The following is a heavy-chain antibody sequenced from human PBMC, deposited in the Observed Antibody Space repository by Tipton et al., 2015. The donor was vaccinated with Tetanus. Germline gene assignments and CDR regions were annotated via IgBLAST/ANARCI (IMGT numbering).Heavy chain of an antibody. CDR2: IYFEGST. V-gene: IGHV4-39*02. D-gene: IGHD2/OR15-2a*01. CDR3: ARHLYGYWFDP. Sequence: LRLSCTVSGGSISDKKYYWGWIRQPPGKGLEWIASIYFEGSTYYSPSLESRVTIAVDTSQNVFSLTLTSVTAADTGVYFCARHLYGYWFDPWGQGILVTVSS. J-gene: IGHJ5*02. CDR1: GGSISDKKYY.